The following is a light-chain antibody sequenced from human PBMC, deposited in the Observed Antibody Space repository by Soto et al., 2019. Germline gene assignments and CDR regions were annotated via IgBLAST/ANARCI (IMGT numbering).Light chain of an antibody. CDR1: QSVSSY. Sequence: EIVLTQSPATLSLSPGERATLSCRASQSVSSYLAWYQQRAGQAPRLLIYDASNRATGIPSRFSGSGSGTDFTLTISSLETADFAVYYCQQRSNWPRTFGQGTRLEIK. J-gene: IGKJ5*01. CDR3: QQRSNWPRT. V-gene: IGKV3-11*01. CDR2: DAS.